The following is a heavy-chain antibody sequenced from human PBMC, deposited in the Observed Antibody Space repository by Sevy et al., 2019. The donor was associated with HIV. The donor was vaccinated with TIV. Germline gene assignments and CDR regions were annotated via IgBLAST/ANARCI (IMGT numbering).Heavy chain of an antibody. D-gene: IGHD6-13*01. Sequence: GGSLRLSCAASGFTFSSYDMHWVRQATGKGLEWVSAIGTAGDTYYPGSVKGRVTISRENAKNSLYLQMNSLRAGDTAVYYCARGYSRYGMVVWGQGTTVTVSS. CDR1: GFTFSSYD. CDR2: IGTAGDT. J-gene: IGHJ6*02. V-gene: IGHV3-13*01. CDR3: ARGYSRYGMVV.